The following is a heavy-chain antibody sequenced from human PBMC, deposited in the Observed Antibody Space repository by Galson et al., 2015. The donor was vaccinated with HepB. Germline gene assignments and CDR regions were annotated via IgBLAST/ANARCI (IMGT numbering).Heavy chain of an antibody. Sequence: SLRLSCAASGFTFANYVMNWVRQAPGKGLEWVSSISGSGGSTYYRGSFKGRFTSTRDNSKNTVYRQMKSLRADDTAVYYCAKCSGSNWFVPHHFDSWGQGTLVTVSS. D-gene: IGHD6-13*01. CDR2: ISGSGGST. CDR3: AKCSGSNWFVPHHFDS. J-gene: IGHJ4*02. CDR1: GFTFANYV. V-gene: IGHV3-23*01.